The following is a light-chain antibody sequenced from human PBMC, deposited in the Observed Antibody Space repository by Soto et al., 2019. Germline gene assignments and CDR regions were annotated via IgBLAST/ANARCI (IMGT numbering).Light chain of an antibody. Sequence: QSALTQPASVSGSPGQSITISCTGTSSDVGAYNYVSWYQQHPGKVPKLIIYEVFRRPSGISNRFSSSKSGNTASLTISGLQAEDEADYYCCSYTTTSTYVFGGGTKLTVL. CDR2: EVF. J-gene: IGLJ2*01. V-gene: IGLV2-14*01. CDR1: SSDVGAYNY. CDR3: CSYTTTSTYV.